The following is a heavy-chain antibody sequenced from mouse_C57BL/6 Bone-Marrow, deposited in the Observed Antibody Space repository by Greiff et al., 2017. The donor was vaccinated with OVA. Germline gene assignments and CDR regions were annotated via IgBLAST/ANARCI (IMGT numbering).Heavy chain of an antibody. D-gene: IGHD2-4*01. CDR3: ARHDYLAWFAY. CDR2: IYIGNGYT. CDR1: GYTFTSYG. J-gene: IGHJ3*01. Sequence: EVKLVESGAELVRPGSSVKMSCKTSGYTFTSYGINWVKQRPGQGLEWIGYIYIGNGYTEYNEKFKGKATLTVDKSSSTAYMELRSLTSEDTAVYYCARHDYLAWFAYWGQGTLVTVSA. V-gene: IGHV1-58*01.